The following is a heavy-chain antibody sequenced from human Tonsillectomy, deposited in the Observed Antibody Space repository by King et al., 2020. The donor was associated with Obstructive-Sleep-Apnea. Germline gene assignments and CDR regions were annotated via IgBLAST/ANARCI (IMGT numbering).Heavy chain of an antibody. CDR3: VRILLWREHIWFDP. D-gene: IGHD2-21*01. Sequence: VTLKESGPVLVKPTETLTLTCTVSGFSLINWRMGVSWIRQPPGKGLEWIAHIFSNDEKYYSTSLKSRITISKDNSKSQLVFTMTNLDPVGTATYYCVRILLWREHIWFDPWGQGTLVTVSP. V-gene: IGHV2-26*01. CDR2: IFSNDEK. J-gene: IGHJ5*02. CDR1: GFSLINWRMG.